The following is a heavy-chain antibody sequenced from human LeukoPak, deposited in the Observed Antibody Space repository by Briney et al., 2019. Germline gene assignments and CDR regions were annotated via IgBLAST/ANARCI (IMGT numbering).Heavy chain of an antibody. D-gene: IGHD5-18*01. J-gene: IGHJ6*03. V-gene: IGHV4-34*01. CDR2: INHSGST. CDR1: GGSFSGYY. CDR3: ARGGIEVRGYSYGCHLDYMDV. Sequence: SESLSLTCAVYGGSFSGYYWSWIRQPPGRWLEWIGEINHSGSTTYHPSLKSRVTISVDTSKNQFSLKLSTVTAADMAVYYCARGGIEVRGYSYGCHLDYMDVWGKGTTVTVSS.